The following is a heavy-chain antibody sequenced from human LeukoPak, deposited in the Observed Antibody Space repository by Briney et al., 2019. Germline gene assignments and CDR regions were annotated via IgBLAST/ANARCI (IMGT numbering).Heavy chain of an antibody. Sequence: SVKVSCRASGGTFSSYAISWVRQAPGQGLEWMGGIIPIFGTANYAQKFQGRVTITAGESTSTAYMELSSLRSEDTAVYYCARSRLAGYYDSSGYVSGAFDIWGQGTMVTVSS. J-gene: IGHJ3*02. CDR1: GGTFSSYA. V-gene: IGHV1-69*13. CDR2: IIPIFGTA. D-gene: IGHD3-22*01. CDR3: ARSRLAGYYDSSGYVSGAFDI.